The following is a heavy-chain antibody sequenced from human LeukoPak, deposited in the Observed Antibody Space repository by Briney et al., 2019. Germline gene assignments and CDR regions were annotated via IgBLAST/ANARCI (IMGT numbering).Heavy chain of an antibody. Sequence: GGSLRLSCAVSGFTFSGFWMSWSRQAPGKGLEWVASINSDGSEGYYADVVKGRFTISRDNAKNSLCLQINSLRAEDTAVYYCARSSYSSSSSVWGQGTMVTVSS. CDR1: GFTFSGFW. CDR2: INSDGSEG. V-gene: IGHV3-7*03. CDR3: ARSSYSSSSSV. J-gene: IGHJ3*01. D-gene: IGHD6-6*01.